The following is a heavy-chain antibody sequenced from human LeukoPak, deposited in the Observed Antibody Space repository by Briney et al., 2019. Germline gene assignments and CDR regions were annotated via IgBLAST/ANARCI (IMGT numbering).Heavy chain of an antibody. CDR3: ARVDFPSPLKNIVARAGAFDI. J-gene: IGHJ3*02. V-gene: IGHV1-8*01. D-gene: IGHD5-12*01. CDR2: MNPNSGNT. Sequence: ASVKVSCKASGYTFTSYDINWVRQATGQGLEWMGWMNPNSGNTGYAQKFQGRVTMTRNTSTSTAYMELRSLRSDDTAVYYCARVDFPSPLKNIVARAGAFDIWGQGTMVTVSS. CDR1: GYTFTSYD.